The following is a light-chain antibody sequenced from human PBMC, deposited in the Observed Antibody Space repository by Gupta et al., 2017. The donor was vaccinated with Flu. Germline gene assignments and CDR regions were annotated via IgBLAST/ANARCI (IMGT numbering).Light chain of an antibody. CDR3: QQDYNSPST. CDR2: AAS. CDR1: RSGNSRY. J-gene: IGKJ1*01. V-gene: IGKV3D-7*01. Sequence: PTLPSAARVGGTLTTRRGRSGNSRYLGWYQQRPGKAPKLLIYAASTRESGVPARFSGSGSGTHYTLTISRLEAEDFAAYYCQQDYNSPSTFGQGTKVEIK.